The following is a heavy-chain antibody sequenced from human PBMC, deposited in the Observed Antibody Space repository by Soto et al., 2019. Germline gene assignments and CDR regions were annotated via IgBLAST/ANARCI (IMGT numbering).Heavy chain of an antibody. Sequence: EVKLVESGGGLVQPGGSLRLSCAASGFTFSNYWMYWGRQAPGQGLVWVSRINSDGSVSRYADSVKGRLTISRDNVKNTLYLQMNSLRVEDTAVYYCARGDCVGGSCYSLAGSFYYYMDVWVKGTTVTVFS. V-gene: IGHV3-74*01. D-gene: IGHD2-15*01. J-gene: IGHJ6*03. CDR3: ARGDCVGGSCYSLAGSFYYYMDV. CDR1: GFTFSNYW. CDR2: INSDGSVS.